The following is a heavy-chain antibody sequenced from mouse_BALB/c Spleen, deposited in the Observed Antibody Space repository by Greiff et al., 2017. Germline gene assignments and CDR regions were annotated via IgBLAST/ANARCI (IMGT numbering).Heavy chain of an antibody. D-gene: IGHD1-1*01. CDR1: GFTFSNYW. V-gene: IGHV6-6*02. CDR2: IRLKSNNYAT. Sequence: EVQRVASGGGLVQPGGSMKLSCVASGFTFSNYWMNWVRQSPEKGLEWVAEIRLKSNNYATHYAESVKGRFTISRDDSKSSVYLQMNNLRAEDTGIYYCTRGATVGFDYWGQGTTLTVSS. CDR3: TRGATVGFDY. J-gene: IGHJ2*01.